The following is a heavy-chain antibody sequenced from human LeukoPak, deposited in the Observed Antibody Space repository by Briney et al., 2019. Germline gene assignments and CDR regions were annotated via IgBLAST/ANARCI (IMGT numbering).Heavy chain of an antibody. J-gene: IGHJ4*02. V-gene: IGHV3-30*03. CDR3: AREGQNFDY. CDR1: GFTFSSYG. Sequence: PGRSLRLSCAASGFTFSSYGMHWVRQAPGKGLEWVAVISYDGSNKYYADSVKGRFTISRDNSKNTLYLQMNSLRAEDTAVYYCAREGQNFDYWGQGTLVTVSS. CDR2: ISYDGSNK.